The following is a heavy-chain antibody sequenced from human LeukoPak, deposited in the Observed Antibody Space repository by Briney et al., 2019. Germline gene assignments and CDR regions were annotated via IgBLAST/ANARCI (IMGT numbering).Heavy chain of an antibody. Sequence: PSETLSLTCTGSGVPISSYYCSWIRQPPGKGLEWIGYIYYSGSTNYNPSLKSRVTISVDTSKNQFSLKLSSVPAADTAVYYCARGLRDYYYYYSMDVWGQGTTVSVSS. V-gene: IGHV4-59*01. CDR2: IYYSGST. CDR1: GVPISSYY. J-gene: IGHJ6*02. CDR3: ARGLRDYYYYYSMDV.